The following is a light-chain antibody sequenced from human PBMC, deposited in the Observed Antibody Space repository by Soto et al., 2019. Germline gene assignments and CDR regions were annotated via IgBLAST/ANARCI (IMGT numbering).Light chain of an antibody. J-gene: IGKJ2*01. CDR3: QQYNNWPPYT. Sequence: EIVMTQSPATLSVSPGERATLSCRASQSVSSNLAWYQQKPGQAPRLLIYVASTRATGIPARFSGSGSGTEFTLTNSSLQSEDFAVYFCQQYNNWPPYTFGQGTKLEIK. CDR2: VAS. V-gene: IGKV3-15*01. CDR1: QSVSSN.